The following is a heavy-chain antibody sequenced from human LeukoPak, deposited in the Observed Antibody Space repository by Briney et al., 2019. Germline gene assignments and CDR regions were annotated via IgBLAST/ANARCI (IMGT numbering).Heavy chain of an antibody. CDR1: GFTFSTYW. J-gene: IGHJ4*02. D-gene: IGHD4/OR15-4a*01. Sequence: GGSLSLSCEGSGFTFSTYWLTWVRQAPGKGLEWVANINQHGSESYYVDSVEGRFLISRDNAENTLYLHMSNLRGDDMAVYYCARGGLFRYGGTSGDYWGQGTLVTVSS. CDR2: INQHGSES. CDR3: ARGGLFRYGGTSGDY. V-gene: IGHV3-7*01.